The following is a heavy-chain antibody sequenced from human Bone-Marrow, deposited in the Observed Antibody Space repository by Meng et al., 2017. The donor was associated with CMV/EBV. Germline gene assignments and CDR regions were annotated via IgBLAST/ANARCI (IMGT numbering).Heavy chain of an antibody. CDR2: INPTGDSP. J-gene: IGHJ4*02. D-gene: IGHD1-26*01. CDR3: SRDSPGKDKWD. CDR1: GYTFTNSY. V-gene: IGHV1-46*01. Sequence: ASVKVSCKASGYTFTNSYFHWVRQAPGQGLEWMARINPTGDSPTCAQKFQGRVTMTRDTSTTTVYLDLTSLTSEDTAGYYCSRDSPGKDKWDWGQGTLVTVSS.